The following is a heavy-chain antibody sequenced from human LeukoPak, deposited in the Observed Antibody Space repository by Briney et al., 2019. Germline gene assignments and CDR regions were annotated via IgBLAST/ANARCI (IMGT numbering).Heavy chain of an antibody. CDR1: GYSFTSYW. Sequence: GESLKISCKGSGYSFTSYWIAWARQMPGKGLEWMGIIYPGDSDTRYSPSFQGQVTISADKSINTAYLQWSSLKASDTAMYYCASQTLRLGYGPGFMDAFDIWGQGTMVTVSS. CDR2: IYPGDSDT. CDR3: ASQTLRLGYGPGFMDAFDI. J-gene: IGHJ3*02. V-gene: IGHV5-51*01. D-gene: IGHD5-18*01.